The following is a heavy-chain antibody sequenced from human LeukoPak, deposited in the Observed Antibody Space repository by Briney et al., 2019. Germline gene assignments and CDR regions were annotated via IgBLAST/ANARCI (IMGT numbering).Heavy chain of an antibody. V-gene: IGHV4-39*07. CDR2: IYYSGNT. J-gene: IGHJ4*02. CDR1: GGSISSSSYY. CDR3: ARDYYGSGSYYQDY. Sequence: PSETLSLTCTVSGGSISSSSYYWGWIRQPPGKGLEWIGSIYYSGNTYYNPSLKSRVTISVDTSKNQFSLKLSSVTAADTAVYYCARDYYGSGSYYQDYWGQGTLVTVSS. D-gene: IGHD3-10*01.